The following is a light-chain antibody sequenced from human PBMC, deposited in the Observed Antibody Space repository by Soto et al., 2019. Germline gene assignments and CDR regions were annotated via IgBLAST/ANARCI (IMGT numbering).Light chain of an antibody. Sequence: QSALTQPPSASGSPGQSVTISCTGSSSDIGTYKYVSWYQQHPGKAPKLIIYEVNERPSGVPDRFSGSKSGNTASLTVSELRAEDEADYYCSSYVTSNNLRVFGTGTKVTVL. CDR2: EVN. J-gene: IGLJ1*01. CDR1: SSDIGTYKY. V-gene: IGLV2-8*01. CDR3: SSYVTSNNLRV.